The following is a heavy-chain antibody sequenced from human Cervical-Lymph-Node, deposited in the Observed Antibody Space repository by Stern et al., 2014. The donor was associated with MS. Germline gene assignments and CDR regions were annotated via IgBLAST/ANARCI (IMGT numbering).Heavy chain of an antibody. CDR2: SDWDDDK. CDR1: GFSLSNSGMS. V-gene: IGHV2-70*01. CDR3: ARGPRPYYFDY. Sequence: ESGPALVKPTQTLTLTCTFSGFSLSNSGMSVSWIRQPPGQALEWLALSDWDDDKYYRTSLKTRLTISKDTSKNQVVLTMTNMDPVDTATYYCARGPRPYYFDYWGQGTLVTVSS. J-gene: IGHJ4*02.